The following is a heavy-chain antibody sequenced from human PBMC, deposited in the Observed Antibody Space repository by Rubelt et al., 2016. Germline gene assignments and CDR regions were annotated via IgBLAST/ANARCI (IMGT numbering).Heavy chain of an antibody. V-gene: IGHV4-34*01. J-gene: IGHJ6*02. D-gene: IGHD1-26*01. CDR3: ARGRMGFHYYYYGMDV. Sequence: QVQLQQWGAGLLKPSETLSLTCAVYGGSFSGYYWSWIRQPPGKGLEWIGEINHSGSTNYNPSLKSRVTISVDTSKNQFSLKLSAVTAADTAVYYCARGRMGFHYYYYGMDVWGQGTTVTVSS. CDR1: GGSFSGYY. CDR2: INHSGST.